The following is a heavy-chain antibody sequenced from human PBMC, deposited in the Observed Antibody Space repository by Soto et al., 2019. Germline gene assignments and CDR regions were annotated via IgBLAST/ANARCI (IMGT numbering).Heavy chain of an antibody. J-gene: IGHJ2*01. CDR2: INSDGSST. CDR1: GFTYSIYG. V-gene: IGHV3-74*01. CDR3: ARGGSLNWYFDL. Sequence: EVQLVESGGGLVQPGGSLRLSCAASGFTYSIYGMHWVRQAPGKGLVWVSRINSDGSSTSYADSVKGRFTISRDNAKNTLYLQMNSLRAEDTAVYYCARGGSLNWYFDLWGRGTLVTVSS. D-gene: IGHD1-26*01.